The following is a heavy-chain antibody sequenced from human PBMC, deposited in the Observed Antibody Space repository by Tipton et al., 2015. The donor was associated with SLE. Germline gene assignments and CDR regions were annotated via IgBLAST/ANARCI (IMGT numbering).Heavy chain of an antibody. V-gene: IGHV3-53*01. CDR3: AKDPRAGDGDGV. Sequence: SLRLSCAASGFTVSSNYMSWVRQAPGKGLEWVSVIYSGGSTYYADSVKGRFTISRDNSKNTLYLQMNSLRAEDTAVYYCAKDPRAGDGDGVWGKGTTVTVSS. J-gene: IGHJ6*04. CDR1: GFTVSSNY. D-gene: IGHD7-27*01. CDR2: IYSGGST.